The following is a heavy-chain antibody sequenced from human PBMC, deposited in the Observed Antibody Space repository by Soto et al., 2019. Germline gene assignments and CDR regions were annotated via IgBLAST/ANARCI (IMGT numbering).Heavy chain of an antibody. J-gene: IGHJ6*02. CDR3: AKGLKDYPIGMDV. V-gene: IGHV3-30*18. D-gene: IGHD4-17*01. Sequence: QVQLVESGGGVVQPGRSLRLSCAASGFTFSSYGMHWVRQAPGKGLEWVAVISYDGSNKYYADSVKGRFTISRDNSKNTLYLQMNSLRAEDTAVYYCAKGLKDYPIGMDVWGQGTTVTVSS. CDR1: GFTFSSYG. CDR2: ISYDGSNK.